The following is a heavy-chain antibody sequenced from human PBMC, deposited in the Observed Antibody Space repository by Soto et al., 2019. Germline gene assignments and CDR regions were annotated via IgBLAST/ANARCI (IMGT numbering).Heavy chain of an antibody. CDR2: ISAYNGNT. V-gene: IGHV1-18*01. CDR3: ARDGVDTATGYYCGMDV. Sequence: QVQLVQSGAEVKKPGASVKVSCKASGYTFTSYGISWVRQAPGQGLEWMGWISAYNGNTNYAQKLQGRVTMTTATSTSTADMELRSLRSDDTAVYYFARDGVDTATGYYCGMDVWGQGTTVTVSS. D-gene: IGHD5-18*01. J-gene: IGHJ6*02. CDR1: GYTFTSYG.